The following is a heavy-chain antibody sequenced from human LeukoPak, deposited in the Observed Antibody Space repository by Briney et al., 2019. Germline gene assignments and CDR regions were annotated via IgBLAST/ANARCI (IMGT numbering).Heavy chain of an antibody. J-gene: IGHJ5*02. Sequence: GGSLRLSCAASGFTFSSYAMSWVRQAPGKGLEWVSAISGSGGSTYYADSVKGRFTISRDNSKNTLYLQMNSLRAKDTAVYYCAKDRSYSNYPYNWFDPWGQGTLVTVSS. CDR1: GFTFSSYA. CDR2: ISGSGGST. V-gene: IGHV3-23*01. D-gene: IGHD4-4*01. CDR3: AKDRSYSNYPYNWFDP.